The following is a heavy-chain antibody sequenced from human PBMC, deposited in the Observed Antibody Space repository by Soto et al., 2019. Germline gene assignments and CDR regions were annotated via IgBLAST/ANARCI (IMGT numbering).Heavy chain of an antibody. CDR2: ISGSGGST. J-gene: IGHJ5*02. CDR3: AKDYGNDYVWGSYRDNNWFDP. CDR1: GFTFSSYA. V-gene: IGHV3-23*01. Sequence: GGSLRLSCAASGFTFSSYAMSWVRQAPGKGLEWVSAISGSGGSTYYADSVRGRLTISRDNSKNTLYLQMNSLRAEDTAVYYCAKDYGNDYVWGSYRDNNWFDPWGQGTLVTVSS. D-gene: IGHD3-16*02.